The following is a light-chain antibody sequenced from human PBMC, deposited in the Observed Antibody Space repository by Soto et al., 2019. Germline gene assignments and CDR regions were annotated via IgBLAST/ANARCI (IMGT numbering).Light chain of an antibody. J-gene: IGLJ1*01. CDR2: DDS. CDR3: NVWDRASDHYV. CDR1: DIGSKS. V-gene: IGLV3-21*02. Sequence: SYQLTQPPSVSVAPGQTFRVACGGKDIGSKSVHWYQQKPGQAPVLVVYDDSDRPSGIPERFSGSNYGNTATLTISSVEAGDEADYHCNVWDRASDHYVFGTGTKVTVL.